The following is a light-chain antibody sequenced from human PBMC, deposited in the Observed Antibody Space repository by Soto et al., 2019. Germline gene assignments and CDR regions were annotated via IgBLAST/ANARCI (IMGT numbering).Light chain of an antibody. J-gene: IGKJ1*01. V-gene: IGKV1-5*01. CDR3: QHYNSYST. CDR2: DAS. Sequence: DIQMTQSPSTLSASVGDRVTITCRASQSISSWLAWYQQKPGKAPKLLIYDASSLEIGVPSRFSGSGSDTEFTLTISSLQPDDFANYYCQHYNSYSTFGQGTKVEIK. CDR1: QSISSW.